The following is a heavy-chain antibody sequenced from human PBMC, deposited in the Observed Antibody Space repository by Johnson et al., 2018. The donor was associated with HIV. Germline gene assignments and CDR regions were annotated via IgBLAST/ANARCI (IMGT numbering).Heavy chain of an antibody. V-gene: IGHV3-73*01. D-gene: IGHD6-13*01. J-gene: IGHJ3*02. CDR2: VRNRANNFAT. Sequence: VQLVESGGGLVQPGGSLRLSCAASGFIFSDSDIHWVRQASGKGLEWVGRVRNRANNFATLYSASLEGRSTVSRDVSKNMAYLRLSRLRAEDAAVYYCTAGRRGSKSYSNTFYYAFDIWGQGTTVTVSS. CDR3: TAGRRGSKSYSNTFYYAFDI. CDR1: GFIFSDSD.